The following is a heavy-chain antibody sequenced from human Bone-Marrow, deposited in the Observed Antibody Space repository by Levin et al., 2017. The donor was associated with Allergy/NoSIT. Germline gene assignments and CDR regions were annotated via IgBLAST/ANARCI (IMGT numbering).Heavy chain of an antibody. CDR1: GYSFTSFE. CDR2: MNPNTGNT. Sequence: ASVKVSCKASGYSFTSFEIVWVRQATGQGLEWMGWMNPNTGNTGYAQKFQGRVTMTRDTSISTAFMEMSSLRTEDTAVYYCARLYSAYDLTLDYYYFGMDVWGLGTTVTVSS. D-gene: IGHD5-12*01. J-gene: IGHJ6*02. CDR3: ARLYSAYDLTLDYYYFGMDV. V-gene: IGHV1-8*01.